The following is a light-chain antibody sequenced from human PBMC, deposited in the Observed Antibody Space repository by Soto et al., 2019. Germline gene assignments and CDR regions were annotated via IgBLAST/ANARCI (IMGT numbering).Light chain of an antibody. J-gene: IGKJ1*01. Sequence: DRVTLSCPSGQNISRFLNWYQQKQGRAPNLLIYAVSTLQTEVPSRFSGSGFGTDFTLTISSLQPADFATYFCQQSYNLPPTLGQGTKVDIK. V-gene: IGKV1-39*01. CDR3: QQSYNLPPT. CDR2: AVS. CDR1: QNISRF.